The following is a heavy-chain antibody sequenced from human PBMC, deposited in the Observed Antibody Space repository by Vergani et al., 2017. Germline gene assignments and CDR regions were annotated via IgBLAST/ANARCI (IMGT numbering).Heavy chain of an antibody. CDR3: AREKTTVVTPGAFDI. CDR2: IIPILGIA. Sequence: QVQLVQSGAEVKKPGSSVKVSCKASGGTFSSYTISWVRQAPGQGLEWMGRIIPILGIANYAQKFQGRVTITADKSTSTAYMELSSLRSEDTAVYYCAREKTTVVTPGAFDIWGQGTMVTVSS. CDR1: GGTFSSYT. J-gene: IGHJ3*02. D-gene: IGHD4-23*01. V-gene: IGHV1-69*08.